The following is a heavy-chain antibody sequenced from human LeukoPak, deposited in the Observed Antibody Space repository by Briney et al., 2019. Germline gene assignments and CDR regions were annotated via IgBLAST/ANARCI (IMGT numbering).Heavy chain of an antibody. CDR2: ISYDGSNK. D-gene: IGHD6-13*01. J-gene: IGHJ4*02. V-gene: IGHV3-30*04. CDR3: AKSLAAAETPYYFDY. Sequence: GGSLRLSCAASGFTFSSYAMHWVRQAPGKGLEWVAVISYDGSNKYYADSVKGRFTISRDNSKNTLYLQMNSLRAEDTAVYYCAKSLAAAETPYYFDYWGQGTLVTVSS. CDR1: GFTFSSYA.